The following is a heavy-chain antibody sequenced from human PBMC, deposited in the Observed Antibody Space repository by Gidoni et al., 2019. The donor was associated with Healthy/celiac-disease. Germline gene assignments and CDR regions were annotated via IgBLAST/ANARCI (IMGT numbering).Heavy chain of an antibody. V-gene: IGHV3-21*01. CDR1: GFTFSSYS. Sequence: EVQLVESGGGLVKPGGSLRLSCAASGFTFSSYSMNWVRQAPGKGLEWVSSISSSSSYIYYADSVKGRFTISRDNAKNSLYLQMNSLRAEDTAVYYCARDNSGSPNYYYYYGMDVWGQGTTVTVSS. J-gene: IGHJ6*02. CDR2: ISSSSSYI. CDR3: ARDNSGSPNYYYYYGMDV. D-gene: IGHD1-26*01.